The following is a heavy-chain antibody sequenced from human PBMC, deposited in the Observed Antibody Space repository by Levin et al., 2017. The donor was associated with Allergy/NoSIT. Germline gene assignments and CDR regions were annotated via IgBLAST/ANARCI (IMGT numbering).Heavy chain of an antibody. J-gene: IGHJ4*02. Sequence: GGSLRLSCKGSGYSFTTYWIGWVRQMPGKGLEWMGGIYPGDSDTRYSPSFQGQVSISADKSINTAYLQWRSLEASDTAIYFCARHQRVAVAGGAGFDSWGQGTLVTVSS. V-gene: IGHV5-51*01. CDR2: IYPGDSDT. D-gene: IGHD6-19*01. CDR1: GYSFTTYW. CDR3: ARHQRVAVAGGAGFDS.